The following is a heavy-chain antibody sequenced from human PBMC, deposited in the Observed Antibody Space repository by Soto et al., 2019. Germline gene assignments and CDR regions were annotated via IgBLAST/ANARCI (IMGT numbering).Heavy chain of an antibody. Sequence: QVQLVESGGGVVQPGRSLRLSCAASGFTFSSYAMHWVRQAPGKGLEWVAVISYDGSNKYYADSVKGRFTISRDNSKNTLYLQMNSLRAEDTAVYYCSRGPDYYDRSGYYGNWGQGTPVTVSS. V-gene: IGHV3-30-3*01. D-gene: IGHD3-22*01. CDR1: GFTFSSYA. CDR3: SRGPDYYDRSGYYGN. CDR2: ISYDGSNK. J-gene: IGHJ4*02.